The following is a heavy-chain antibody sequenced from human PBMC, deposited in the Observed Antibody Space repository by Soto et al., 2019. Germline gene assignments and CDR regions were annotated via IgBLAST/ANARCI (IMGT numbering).Heavy chain of an antibody. CDR2: IFYSGST. J-gene: IGHJ4*02. CDR1: GGSISTSSYY. D-gene: IGHD5-12*01. V-gene: IGHV4-39*01. CDR3: ARHPYSGYDFDY. Sequence: LSLTCTVSGGSISTSSYYWGWIRQPPGKGLEWIGSIFYSGSTYYNPSLKSRVIISVDTSKNQFSLKLSSVTAADTAVYYCARHPYSGYDFDYWGQGTLVTVSS.